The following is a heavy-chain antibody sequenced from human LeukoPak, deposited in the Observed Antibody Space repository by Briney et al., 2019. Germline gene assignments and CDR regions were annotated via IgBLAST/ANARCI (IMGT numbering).Heavy chain of an antibody. CDR3: ARDPATYYYDSSGDY. CDR2: IYSGGST. CDR1: GFTVSSNY. Sequence: GGSLRLSCAASGFTVSSNYMSWVRQAPGKGLEWVSVIYSGGSTYYADSVKGRFTISRDNSKNTLYLQMNSLRAEDTAVYYCARDPATYYYDSSGDYWGQGTLVTVSS. J-gene: IGHJ4*02. D-gene: IGHD3-22*01. V-gene: IGHV3-66*01.